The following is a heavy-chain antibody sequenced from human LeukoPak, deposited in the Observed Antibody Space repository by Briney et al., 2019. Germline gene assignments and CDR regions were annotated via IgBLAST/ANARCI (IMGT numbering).Heavy chain of an antibody. V-gene: IGHV3-30*18. J-gene: IGHJ4*02. CDR1: GFTFSNYA. Sequence: PGGSLRPSCAASGFTFSNYAMHWVRQAPGKGLEWVAVISSDGSDKYYTDSVKGRFSISRDNSKNTLHLEMNNLGAEDTGLFYCAKDPGSIRNFFDSWGRGTLVTVSS. CDR2: ISSDGSDK. D-gene: IGHD1-1*01. CDR3: AKDPGSIRNFFDS.